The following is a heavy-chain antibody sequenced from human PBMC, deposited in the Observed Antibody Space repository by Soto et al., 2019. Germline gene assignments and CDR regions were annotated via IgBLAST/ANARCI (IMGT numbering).Heavy chain of an antibody. CDR2: ISYDGSNK. J-gene: IGHJ4*02. D-gene: IGHD3-22*01. CDR1: GFTFSSYG. CDR3: AKDLWVQNYYDSSGYYYVPLVGCDY. Sequence: GGSLRLSCAASGFTFSSYGMHWVRQAPGKGLEWVAVISYDGSNKYYADSVKGRFTISRDNSKNTLYLQMNSLRAEDTAVYYCAKDLWVQNYYDSSGYYYVPLVGCDYWGQGTLVTVSS. V-gene: IGHV3-30*18.